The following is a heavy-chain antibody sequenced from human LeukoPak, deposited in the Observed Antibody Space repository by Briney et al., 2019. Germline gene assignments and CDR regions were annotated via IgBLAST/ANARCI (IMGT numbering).Heavy chain of an antibody. CDR1: GGSFSGYY. D-gene: IGHD3-10*01. CDR2: INHSGST. CDR3: ARRYYYGSGSYDSYYYYYYMDV. V-gene: IGHV4-34*01. J-gene: IGHJ6*03. Sequence: SETLSLTCAVYGGSFSGYYWSWIRQPPGKGLEWIGEINHSGSTNYNPSLKSRVTISVDTSKNQFSLKLSSVTAADTAVYYCARRYYYGSGSYDSYYYYYYMDVWGKGTTVTISS.